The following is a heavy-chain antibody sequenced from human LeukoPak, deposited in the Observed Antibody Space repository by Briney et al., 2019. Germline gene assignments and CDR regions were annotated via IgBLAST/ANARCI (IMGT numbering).Heavy chain of an antibody. CDR2: ISYEGSNK. Sequence: GRSLRLPCAASGCTFRNYGKQWVRQAPGKGLVGVIVISYEGSNKYYADSVKGRFTISRDNSKNTLYLQMNSLRAEDTAVYYCAKDRPVRDYGDYIFPDAFDIWGQGTMVTVSS. J-gene: IGHJ3*02. CDR1: GCTFRNYG. D-gene: IGHD4-17*01. CDR3: AKDRPVRDYGDYIFPDAFDI. V-gene: IGHV3-30*18.